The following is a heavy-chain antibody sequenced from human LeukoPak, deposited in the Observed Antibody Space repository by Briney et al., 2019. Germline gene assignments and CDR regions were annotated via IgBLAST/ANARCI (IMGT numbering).Heavy chain of an antibody. Sequence: PSETLSPSWVVKGKSLSIHFWRWFRNSPGKGLGWIGEIEHRGNTNYNPSLKSRVTISVDTSKNEFSLKLKSVTAADTAVFYCARGRGVAARRGFDFWGLGTLVTVSS. CDR1: GKSLSIHF. CDR3: ARGRGVAARRGFDF. CDR2: IEHRGNT. D-gene: IGHD6-6*01. V-gene: IGHV4-34*01. J-gene: IGHJ4*02.